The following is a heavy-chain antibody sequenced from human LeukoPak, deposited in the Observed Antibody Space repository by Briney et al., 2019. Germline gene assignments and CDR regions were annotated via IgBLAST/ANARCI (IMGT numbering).Heavy chain of an antibody. V-gene: IGHV3-23*01. J-gene: IGHJ6*02. D-gene: IGHD4-17*01. Sequence: GGSLRLSCAASGFTFSSCAMSWVRQAPGKGLEWVSLISGSGDSRYYADSVKGRFTISRDDAKNTLWLQMNSLRAEDTAVYYCAKGVTTVRIYYHGMDVWGQGTTVTVSS. CDR2: ISGSGDSR. CDR3: AKGVTTVRIYYHGMDV. CDR1: GFTFSSCA.